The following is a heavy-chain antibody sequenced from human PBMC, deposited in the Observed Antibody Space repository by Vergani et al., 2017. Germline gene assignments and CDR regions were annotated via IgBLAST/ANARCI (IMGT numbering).Heavy chain of an antibody. CDR2: IEPNNGDT. CDR1: GYTFTGYY. CDR3: ARGVRESSGNTNFDY. J-gene: IGHJ4*02. D-gene: IGHD4-23*01. V-gene: IGHV1-2*02. Sequence: QVQLVQSGAEVKKPGASVKVSCKASGYTFTGYYLHLMRQAPGQGLEWMGWIEPNNGDTKYAQKFQGRVTMTRDTSISTAYMELSRLRSDDTAVYYCARGVRESSGNTNFDYWGQGTLVTVSS.